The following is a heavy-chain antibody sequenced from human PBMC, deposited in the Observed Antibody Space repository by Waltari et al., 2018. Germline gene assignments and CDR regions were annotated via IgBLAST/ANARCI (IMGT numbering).Heavy chain of an antibody. D-gene: IGHD6-13*01. J-gene: IGHJ3*02. V-gene: IGHV4-39*07. CDR2: IYYSGST. Sequence: QLQLQESGPGLVKPSETLSLTCTVSGGSISSSSYYWGWIRQPPGKGLEWIGSIYYSGSTYYNPSLKSRVTISVDTSKNQFSLKLSSVTAADTAVYYCARDSSSDAFDIWGQGTMVTVSS. CDR3: ARDSSSDAFDI. CDR1: GGSISSSSYY.